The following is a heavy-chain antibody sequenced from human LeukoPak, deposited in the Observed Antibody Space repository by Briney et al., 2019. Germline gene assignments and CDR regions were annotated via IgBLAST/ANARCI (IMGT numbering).Heavy chain of an antibody. J-gene: IGHJ4*02. CDR2: IYHSGST. Sequence: SQTLSLTCAVSGGSISSGGYSWSWIRQPPGKGLEWIGYIYHSGSTYYNPSLKSRVTISVDTSKNQFSLKLSSVTAADTAVYYCARLGGSSSWRVDYWGQGTLVTVSS. CDR1: GGSISSGGYS. CDR3: ARLGGSSSWRVDY. V-gene: IGHV4-30-2*01. D-gene: IGHD6-13*01.